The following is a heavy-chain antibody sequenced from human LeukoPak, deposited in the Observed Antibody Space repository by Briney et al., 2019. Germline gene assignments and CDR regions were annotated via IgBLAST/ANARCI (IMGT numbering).Heavy chain of an antibody. CDR3: ARGRNHYYYYGMDV. J-gene: IGHJ6*02. Sequence: GASVKVSCKASGYTFTGYYMHWVRQAPGQGLEWMGWINPNSGGTNYAQKFQGRVTMTRDTSISTAYMELSSLRSEDTAVYYCARGRNHYYYYGMDVWGQGTTVTVSS. CDR2: INPNSGGT. CDR1: GYTFTGYY. D-gene: IGHD2/OR15-2a*01. V-gene: IGHV1-2*02.